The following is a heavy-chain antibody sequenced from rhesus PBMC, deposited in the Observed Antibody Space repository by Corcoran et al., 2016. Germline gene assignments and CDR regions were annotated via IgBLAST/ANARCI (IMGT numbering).Heavy chain of an antibody. D-gene: IGHD6-25*01. CDR3: ARWSGYSGQYYFDY. J-gene: IGHJ4*01. CDR1: GYSISSNY. V-gene: IGHV4-147*01. CDR2: IYGSSGST. Sequence: QVQLQESGPGLVTPSETLSLTCAVSGYSISSNYWSWIRPPPGKGLGGIGYIYGSSGSTNYNPSLKSRVTISTDTSKNQFSLKLSSVTAADTAVYYCARWSGYSGQYYFDYWGQGVLVTVSS.